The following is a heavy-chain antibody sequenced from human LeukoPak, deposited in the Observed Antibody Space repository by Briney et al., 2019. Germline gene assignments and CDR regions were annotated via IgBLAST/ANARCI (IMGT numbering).Heavy chain of an antibody. CDR3: ARSFFYYDSSGYYGGAFDI. CDR1: GGSISSGGYY. J-gene: IGHJ3*02. Sequence: PSETLSLTCTVSGGSISSGGYYWSWIRQHPGKGLEWIGYIYYSGSTNYNPSLKSRVTISVDTSKNQFSLKLSSVTAADTAVYYCARSFFYYDSSGYYGGAFDIWGQGTMVTVSS. D-gene: IGHD3-22*01. V-gene: IGHV4-61*08. CDR2: IYYSGST.